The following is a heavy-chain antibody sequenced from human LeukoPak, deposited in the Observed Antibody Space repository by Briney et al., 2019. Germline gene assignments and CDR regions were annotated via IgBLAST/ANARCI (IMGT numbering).Heavy chain of an antibody. Sequence: GGSLRLSCAASGFTFSDYAMSWVRQAPGKGLEWVSGISGSGRNTVYADSVKGRFTISRDNSKNTLYLQMNSLRADDTALYYCAKDFTRGATPFDSGGQETLVTVST. CDR3: AKDFTRGATPFDS. J-gene: IGHJ4*02. V-gene: IGHV3-23*01. CDR2: ISGSGRNT. CDR1: GFTFSDYA. D-gene: IGHD3-10*01.